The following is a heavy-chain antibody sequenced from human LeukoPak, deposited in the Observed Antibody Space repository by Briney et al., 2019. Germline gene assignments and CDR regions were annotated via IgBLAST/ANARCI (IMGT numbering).Heavy chain of an antibody. CDR1: GFTFSDYY. CDR3: ARARGNCGGDCYPFDY. Sequence: GGSLRLSCAASGFTFSDYYMSWIRQAPGKGLEWVSYINSSSSYTNYADSVKGRFTISRDNAKNSLYLQMNSLRAEDTAVYYCARARGNCGGDCYPFDYWGQGTLVTVSS. J-gene: IGHJ4*02. D-gene: IGHD2-21*02. V-gene: IGHV3-11*03. CDR2: INSSSSYT.